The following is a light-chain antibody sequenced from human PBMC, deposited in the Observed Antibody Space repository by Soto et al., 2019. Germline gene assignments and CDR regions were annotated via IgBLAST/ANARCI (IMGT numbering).Light chain of an antibody. Sequence: QSPLTQPASVSLSPGQSITISCTGSSSDVGGYNYLSWYQQHPGKAPKLIIYEVSNRPSGVSDRFSGSKSGNTASLTISGLQAEDEADFFCSSFTSTSTLVFGTGTKVTVL. CDR1: SSDVGGYNY. CDR3: SSFTSTSTLV. CDR2: EVS. J-gene: IGLJ1*01. V-gene: IGLV2-14*01.